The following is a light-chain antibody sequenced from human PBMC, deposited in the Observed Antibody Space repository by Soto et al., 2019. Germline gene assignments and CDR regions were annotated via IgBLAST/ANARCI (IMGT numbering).Light chain of an antibody. V-gene: IGLV2-14*01. CDR1: SSDVGGYNY. Sequence: QSALTQPASVPGSPGQSITISCTGTSSDVGGYNYVSWYQHHPGKAPKLMIYEVSNRPSGVSYRFSGSKSGNTASLTISGLQAEDEADYYCNSYTGSGIVFGTGTKVTVL. J-gene: IGLJ1*01. CDR2: EVS. CDR3: NSYTGSGIV.